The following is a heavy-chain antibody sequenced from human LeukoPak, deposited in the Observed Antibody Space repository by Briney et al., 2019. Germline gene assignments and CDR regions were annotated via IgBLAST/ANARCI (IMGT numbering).Heavy chain of an antibody. V-gene: IGHV4-4*09. CDR3: ARRGGGSGSLFSQPIKNAFDI. CDR2: THTSGST. Sequence: SETLSLTCTVSGGSISTYYWTWIRQSPGEGLEWVGYTHTSGSTNYNPSLNSRVTISLDRSKTQFSLNLSSVTAADTAVYFCARRGGGSGSLFSQPIKNAFDIWGQGTMVTVSS. D-gene: IGHD1-26*01. CDR1: GGSISTYY. J-gene: IGHJ3*02.